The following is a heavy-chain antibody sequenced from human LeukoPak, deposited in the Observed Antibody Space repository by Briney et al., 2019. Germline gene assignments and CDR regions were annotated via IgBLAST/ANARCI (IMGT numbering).Heavy chain of an antibody. CDR1: GFTFSSYA. Sequence: AGGSLRLSCAASGFTFSSYAMSWVRQAPGKGLEWVSAISGSGGSTYYADSVKGRFTISRDNSKNSLYLQMNSLRAEDTALYYCAKVATDSSGYYDDYWGQGTLVTVSS. D-gene: IGHD3-22*01. CDR2: ISGSGGST. CDR3: AKVATDSSGYYDDY. J-gene: IGHJ4*02. V-gene: IGHV3-23*01.